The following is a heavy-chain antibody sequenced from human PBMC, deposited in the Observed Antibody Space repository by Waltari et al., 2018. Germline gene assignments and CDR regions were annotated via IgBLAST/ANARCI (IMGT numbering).Heavy chain of an antibody. D-gene: IGHD6-13*01. Sequence: QVQLQQCGAGLLKPSETLSLTCAVYGGSFSGYYWSWIRQPPGKGLEWIGEINHSGSTNYTPSLKSRVTISVDTSKNQFSLKLSSVTAADTAVYYCARLVGIAAAGSGAFDIWGQGTMVTVSS. V-gene: IGHV4-34*01. CDR3: ARLVGIAAAGSGAFDI. CDR1: GGSFSGYY. CDR2: INHSGST. J-gene: IGHJ3*02.